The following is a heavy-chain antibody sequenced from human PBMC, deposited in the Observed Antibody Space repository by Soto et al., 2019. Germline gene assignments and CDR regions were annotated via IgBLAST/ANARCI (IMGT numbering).Heavy chain of an antibody. J-gene: IGHJ4*02. V-gene: IGHV3-33*01. CDR3: ARGPRMSADGIGDL. Sequence: QVQLVESGGGVVRPGRSLRLSCAASGFTFSSYGMHWVRQAPGKGLEWMSVIYYDGNIKYYADSVKGLFTISRDNSKSTLYLEMNDLRAEDTAVYYCARGPRMSADGIGDLWGQGTLVTVSS. CDR1: GFTFSSYG. D-gene: IGHD6-13*01. CDR2: IYYDGNIK.